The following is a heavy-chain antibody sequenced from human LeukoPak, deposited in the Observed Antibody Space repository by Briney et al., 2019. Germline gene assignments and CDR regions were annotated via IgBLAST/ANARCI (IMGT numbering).Heavy chain of an antibody. CDR2: IYHSGST. CDR3: ARDHSSARNFKWFDP. J-gene: IGHJ5*02. Sequence: SETLSLTCTVSGYSISSGYYWGWIRQPPGKGLEWIGSIYHSGSTYYNPSLKSRVTISVDASKNQISLKVRSVTAADTAVYYCARDHSSARNFKWFDPWGQGSLVTVSS. CDR1: GYSISSGYY. D-gene: IGHD6-19*01. V-gene: IGHV4-38-2*02.